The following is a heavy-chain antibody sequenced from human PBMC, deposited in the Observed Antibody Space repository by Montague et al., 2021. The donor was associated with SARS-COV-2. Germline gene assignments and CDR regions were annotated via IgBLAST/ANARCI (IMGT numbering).Heavy chain of an antibody. Sequence: SETLSLTCAVYGGSFSGYYWSWIRQPPGKGLEWIGEINHSGSTKYNPSLKSRVTISVDTSKNQFSLKLSSVTAADTAVYYCARAYGDYTLLFYYYYGMDFWGQGTPVTVSS. CDR3: ARAYGDYTLLFYYYYGMDF. J-gene: IGHJ6*02. D-gene: IGHD4-17*01. CDR2: INHSGST. CDR1: GGSFSGYY. V-gene: IGHV4-34*01.